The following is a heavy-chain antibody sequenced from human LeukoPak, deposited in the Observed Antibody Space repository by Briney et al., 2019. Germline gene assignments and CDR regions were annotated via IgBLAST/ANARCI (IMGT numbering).Heavy chain of an antibody. CDR2: IYYRGDI. V-gene: IGHV4-59*03. Sequence: PSETLSLTCSVSDGSIRTYYWSWIRQSPGQGLEWIGNIYYRGDINYNPSLKSRVIISIDTSKNQFSLKVTSLTAADTAVYYCATNKDWAEADWGQGTLVIVSS. CDR3: ATNKDWAEAD. J-gene: IGHJ4*02. D-gene: IGHD3/OR15-3a*01. CDR1: DGSIRTYY.